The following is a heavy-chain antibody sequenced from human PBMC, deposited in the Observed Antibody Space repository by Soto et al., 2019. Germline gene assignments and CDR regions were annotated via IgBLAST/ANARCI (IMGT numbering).Heavy chain of an antibody. CDR3: ARTASGHYYEGFDY. V-gene: IGHV1-3*01. Sequence: ASVKVSCKASGYTFTSYAMHWVRQAPGQRLEWMGWINAGNGNTKYSQKFQGRVTITRDTSASTAYLQWSSLKASDSAMYYCARTASGHYYEGFDYWGQGTLVTVSS. CDR1: GYTFTSYA. CDR2: INAGNGNT. D-gene: IGHD3-3*01. J-gene: IGHJ4*02.